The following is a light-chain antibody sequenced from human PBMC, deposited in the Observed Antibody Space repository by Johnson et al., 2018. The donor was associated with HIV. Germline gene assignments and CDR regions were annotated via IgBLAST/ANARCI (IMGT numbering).Light chain of an antibody. CDR3: GTLDSSLSAGV. CDR1: TSNIGNNY. Sequence: QSVLTQPPSVSATPGQKVTISCSGSTSNIGNNYVSWYQQVPGTAPKLLIYEKNKRPSGIPDRFSGSKSGTSATLGITGLQTGDEADYYCGTLDSSLSAGVFGTGTKVTVL. CDR2: EKN. V-gene: IGLV1-51*02. J-gene: IGLJ1*01.